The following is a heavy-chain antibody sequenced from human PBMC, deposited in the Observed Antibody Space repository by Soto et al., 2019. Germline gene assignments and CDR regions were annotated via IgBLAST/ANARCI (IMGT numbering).Heavy chain of an antibody. Sequence: QVQLQESGPGLVKTSQTLSLTCTVSGGSISRGGYYWSWIRQHPGTGLEWIGYTYYSGSTYYNPSLKSRVTISVDTAKNQCSLKLSSVTAADTAVYYCARDRHWGSSLRDYYGMDVWCQGTTVTVSS. J-gene: IGHJ6*02. CDR3: ARDRHWGSSLRDYYGMDV. CDR2: TYYSGST. V-gene: IGHV4-31*03. D-gene: IGHD7-27*01. CDR1: GGSISRGGYY.